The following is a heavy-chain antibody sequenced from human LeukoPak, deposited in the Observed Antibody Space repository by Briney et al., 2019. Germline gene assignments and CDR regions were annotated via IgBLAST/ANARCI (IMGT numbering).Heavy chain of an antibody. CDR3: ARRFETSGWVDY. Sequence: SETLSLTCTVSGGSISGYYWSWIRQPPGKGLEWIGYIYSSGSTNSNPSLKSRVTISVDSFKNQFSLKLTSVTATDTALYYCARRFETSGWVDYWGQGTLVTVSS. D-gene: IGHD6-19*01. V-gene: IGHV4-59*08. CDR2: IYSSGST. J-gene: IGHJ4*02. CDR1: GGSISGYY.